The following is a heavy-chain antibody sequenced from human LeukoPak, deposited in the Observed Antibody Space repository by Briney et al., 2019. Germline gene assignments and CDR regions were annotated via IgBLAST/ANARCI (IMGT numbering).Heavy chain of an antibody. Sequence: GGSLRLSCAASGFTFSSYSMNWVRQAPGKGLEWASSISSSSSYIYYADSVKGRFTISRDNAKNSLYLQMNSLRAEDTAVYYCARDIVATIDYYYYYYGMDVWGQGTTVTVSS. J-gene: IGHJ6*02. CDR1: GFTFSSYS. CDR2: ISSSSSYI. D-gene: IGHD5-12*01. V-gene: IGHV3-21*01. CDR3: ARDIVATIDYYYYYYGMDV.